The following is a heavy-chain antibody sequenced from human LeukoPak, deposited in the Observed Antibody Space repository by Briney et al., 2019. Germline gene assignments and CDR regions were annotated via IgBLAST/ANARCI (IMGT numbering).Heavy chain of an antibody. CDR1: GGSITNNY. CDR2: IYYSGST. CDR3: ARRYSGYDNLFDY. D-gene: IGHD5-12*01. J-gene: IGHJ4*02. Sequence: SETLSLTCTVSGGSITNNYWSWLRQPPGKGLEWIGFIYYSGSTNYNPSLKSRVTISVDTSKNQFSLKLSSVTAADTAVYYCARRYSGYDNLFDYWGQGTLVTVSS. V-gene: IGHV4-59*01.